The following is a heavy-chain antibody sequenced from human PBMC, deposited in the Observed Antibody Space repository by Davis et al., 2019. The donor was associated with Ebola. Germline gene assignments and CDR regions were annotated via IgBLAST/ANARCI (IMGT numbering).Heavy chain of an antibody. D-gene: IGHD3-3*01. CDR3: ASSYDFWSGHDDYGMDV. CDR1: GGTFSSYT. Sequence: ASVKVSCKASGGTFSSYTISWVRQVPGQGLEYMGWISGYNGNTNYVQKLQGRVTLTTDTSTSTAYMELRSLRSDDTAVYYCASSYDFWSGHDDYGMDVWGQGTTVTVSS. J-gene: IGHJ6*02. V-gene: IGHV1-18*01. CDR2: ISGYNGNT.